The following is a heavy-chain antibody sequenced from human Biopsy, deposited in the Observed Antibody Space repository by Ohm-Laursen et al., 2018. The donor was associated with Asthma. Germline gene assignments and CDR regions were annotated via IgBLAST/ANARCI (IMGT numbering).Heavy chain of an antibody. V-gene: IGHV1-2*06. Sequence: ASVKVSCKASGYPFIGYHIHWMRQAPGQGLEWMGRINPNSGATNYAQKFQGRVTMTRDTSISIAYMEVSRLRSDDTAVYYCARGPNYHGSGRAPIGMDVWGQGTTVTVSS. CDR2: INPNSGAT. D-gene: IGHD3-10*01. CDR3: ARGPNYHGSGRAPIGMDV. CDR1: GYPFIGYH. J-gene: IGHJ6*02.